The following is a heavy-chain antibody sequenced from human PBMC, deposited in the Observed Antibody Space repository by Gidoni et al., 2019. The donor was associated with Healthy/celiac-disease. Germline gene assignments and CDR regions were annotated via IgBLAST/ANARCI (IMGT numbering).Heavy chain of an antibody. D-gene: IGHD3-9*01. CDR1: AGTFISYS. V-gene: IGHV1-69*06. Sequence: QVQLVQSWAEVKKPGSSVQVSCTSSAGTFISYSISWVRQAPGQGIEWMGGIIPIFGTANYEQKFQGRVTITADKSTSTAYMELSSLRSEDTAVYYCARGGYDILTGYVPLDYWGQGTLVTVSS. J-gene: IGHJ4*02. CDR2: IIPIFGTA. CDR3: ARGGYDILTGYVPLDY.